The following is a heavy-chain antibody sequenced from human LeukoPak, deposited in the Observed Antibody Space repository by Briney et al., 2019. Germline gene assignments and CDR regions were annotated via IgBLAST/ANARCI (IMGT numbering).Heavy chain of an antibody. Sequence: GGSLRLSCAVSGFTFNYYDMHWVRQAPGKRLEWVSAIRTTGDTHYPDSVKGRFAMSREDAKNSVHLQMNTLRAGDTAVYYRARGVSYYYDNSGHPGWYFDLWGRGTLVTVSS. CDR1: GFTFNYYD. D-gene: IGHD3-22*01. V-gene: IGHV3-13*01. CDR2: IRTTGDT. CDR3: ARGVSYYYDNSGHPGWYFDL. J-gene: IGHJ2*01.